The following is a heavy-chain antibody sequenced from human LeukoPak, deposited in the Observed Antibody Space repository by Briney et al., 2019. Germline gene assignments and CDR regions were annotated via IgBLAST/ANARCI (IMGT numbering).Heavy chain of an antibody. Sequence: SETLSLTCTVSGGSISSSSYYWGWTRQPPGKGLEWIGSIYYSGSTYYNPSLKSRVTISVDTSKNQFSLKLSSVTAADTAVYYCARQTLGGPGTTYYSYYGMDVWGQGTTVTVSS. J-gene: IGHJ6*02. V-gene: IGHV4-39*01. CDR2: IYYSGST. CDR1: GGSISSSSYY. CDR3: ARQTLGGPGTTYYSYYGMDV. D-gene: IGHD1-14*01.